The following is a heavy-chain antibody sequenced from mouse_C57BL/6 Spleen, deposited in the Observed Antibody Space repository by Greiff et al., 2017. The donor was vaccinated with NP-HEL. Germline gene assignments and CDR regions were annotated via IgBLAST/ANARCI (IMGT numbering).Heavy chain of an antibody. CDR3: ARMGGLRPYYFDY. V-gene: IGHV2-2*01. J-gene: IGHJ2*01. CDR1: GFSLTSYG. Sequence: VKLVESGPGLVQPSQSLSITCTVSGFSLTSYGVHWVRQSPGKGLEWLGVIWSGGSTDYNAAFISRLSISKDNSKSQVFFKMNSLQADDTAIYYCARMGGLRPYYFDYWGQGTTLTVSS. CDR2: IWSGGST. D-gene: IGHD2-2*01.